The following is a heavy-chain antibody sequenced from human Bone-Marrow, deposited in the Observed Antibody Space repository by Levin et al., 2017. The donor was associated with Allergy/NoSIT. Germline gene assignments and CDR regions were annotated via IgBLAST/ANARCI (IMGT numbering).Heavy chain of an antibody. Sequence: SGPTLVKPTQTLTLTCTFSGFSLTTRGLGVGWFRQPPGKALEWLGIIYWDNEKRYSPSLKTRLTIPMDTSNNQVVLTMTNMDPVDTGTYFCARRQSQYLVPEFFDSWGQGTLVTVSS. CDR1: GFSLTTRGLG. CDR2: IYWDNEK. J-gene: IGHJ4*02. D-gene: IGHD1-14*01. V-gene: IGHV2-5*02. CDR3: ARRQSQYLVPEFFDS.